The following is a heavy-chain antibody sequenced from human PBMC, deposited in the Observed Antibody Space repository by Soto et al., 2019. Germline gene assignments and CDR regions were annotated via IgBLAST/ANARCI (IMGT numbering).Heavy chain of an antibody. J-gene: IGHJ6*02. CDR3: ARGSIYNFCRGYIYYGMDA. CDR1: GFTFRSYW. D-gene: IGHD3-3*01. Sequence: PGGSLRLSCAASGFTFRSYWVNWVRQAPGKGLQWVANINQDGSEKYYVDSVKGRFTISRDNAKNSLYLQMNSLRAEDTAVYYCARGSIYNFCRGYIYYGMDAWGQGTRVTVSS. CDR2: INQDGSEK. V-gene: IGHV3-7*03.